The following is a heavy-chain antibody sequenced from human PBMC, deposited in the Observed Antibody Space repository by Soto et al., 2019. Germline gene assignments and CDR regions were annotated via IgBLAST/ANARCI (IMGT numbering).Heavy chain of an antibody. J-gene: IGHJ6*03. V-gene: IGHV3-49*03. CDR1: GFTFGDYA. Sequence: PGGSLRLSCTASGFTFGDYAMSWFRQAPGKGLEWVGFIRSKAYGGTTEYAASVKGRFTISRDDSKSIAYLQMNSLKTEDTAVYYCTRDLRDCSSTSCHNYYYYYYMDVWGKGTTVTVSS. D-gene: IGHD2-2*02. CDR2: IRSKAYGGTT. CDR3: TRDLRDCSSTSCHNYYYYYYMDV.